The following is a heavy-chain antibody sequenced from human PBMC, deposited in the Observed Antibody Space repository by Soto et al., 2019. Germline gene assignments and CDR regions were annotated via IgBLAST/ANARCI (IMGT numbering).Heavy chain of an antibody. V-gene: IGHV1-18*04. D-gene: IGHD2-2*01. Sequence: ASVKVSCKASGYTFISYGISWVRQAPGQGLEWMGWISAYNGNTNYAQKLQGRVTMTTDTSTSTAYMELRSLRSDDTAVYYCARDVPIVVVPAARAYYYYGMDVWGQGTTVTVS. CDR2: ISAYNGNT. CDR1: GYTFISYG. CDR3: ARDVPIVVVPAARAYYYYGMDV. J-gene: IGHJ6*02.